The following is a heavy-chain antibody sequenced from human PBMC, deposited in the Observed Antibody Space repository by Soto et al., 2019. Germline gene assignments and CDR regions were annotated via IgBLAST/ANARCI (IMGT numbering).Heavy chain of an antibody. CDR3: AKDGLYYYDSSGYWDYFDY. CDR2: ISGSGGST. J-gene: IGHJ4*02. CDR1: GFTFSSYA. V-gene: IGHV3-23*01. D-gene: IGHD3-22*01. Sequence: EVQLLESGGGLVQPGGSLRLSCAASGFTFSSYAMRWVRQAPGKGLEWVSAISGSGGSTYYADSVKGRFTISRDNSKNTLYLQMNSLRAEDTAVYYCAKDGLYYYDSSGYWDYFDYWGQGTLVTVSS.